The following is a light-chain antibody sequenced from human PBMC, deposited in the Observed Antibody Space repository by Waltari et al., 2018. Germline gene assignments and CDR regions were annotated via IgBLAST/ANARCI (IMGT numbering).Light chain of an antibody. J-gene: IGKJ1*01. CDR2: GAS. CDR3: HQYGDSLWT. Sequence: EVVLTQSPGPLSLSAGERATLSCRASQSVSSTYLAWYQQKPGQAPRLLIHGASYRAIGIPDRFSGSGSGTDFTLTISRLEPEDFAVYYCHQYGDSLWTFGQGTKVEIK. V-gene: IGKV3-20*01. CDR1: QSVSSTY.